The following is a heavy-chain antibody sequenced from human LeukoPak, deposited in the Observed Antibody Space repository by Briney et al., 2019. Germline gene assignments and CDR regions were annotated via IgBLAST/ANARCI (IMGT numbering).Heavy chain of an antibody. V-gene: IGHV3-30*18. CDR2: ISYDGSNK. CDR3: AKELAAAGFDY. J-gene: IGHJ4*02. D-gene: IGHD6-13*01. Sequence: GGSLRLSCAASGFTFSSHGMHWVRQAPGKGLEWVAVISYDGSNKYYADSVKGRFTISRDNSKNTLYLQMNSLRAEGTAVYYCAKELAAAGFDYWGQGTLVTVSS. CDR1: GFTFSSHG.